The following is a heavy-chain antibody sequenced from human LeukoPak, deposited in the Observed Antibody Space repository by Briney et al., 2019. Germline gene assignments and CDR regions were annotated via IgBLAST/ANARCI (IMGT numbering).Heavy chain of an antibody. V-gene: IGHV4-38-2*02. Sequence: KPSETLSLTCTVSGYSISSGYYWGWIRQPPGKGLEWIGSIYHSGSTYYNPSLKSRVTISVDTSKNQFSLKLSSVTAADTAVYYCARHTQIYYDISFDYWGQGTLVTVSS. D-gene: IGHD3-9*01. J-gene: IGHJ4*02. CDR1: GYSISSGYY. CDR2: IYHSGST. CDR3: ARHTQIYYDISFDY.